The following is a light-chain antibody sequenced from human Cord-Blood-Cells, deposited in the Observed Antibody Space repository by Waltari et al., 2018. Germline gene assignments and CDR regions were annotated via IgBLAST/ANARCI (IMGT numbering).Light chain of an antibody. CDR3: SSYTSSSTVV. V-gene: IGLV2-14*01. CDR1: SSDVRGYNY. CDR2: DVS. Sequence: QSALTQPASVSGSPGQSTTISCTGTSSDVRGYNYVSWYQQHPGKAPKLMIYDVSNRPSGVSNRFSGSKSGNTASLTISGLQAEDEADYYCSSYTSSSTVVFGGGTKLTVL. J-gene: IGLJ2*01.